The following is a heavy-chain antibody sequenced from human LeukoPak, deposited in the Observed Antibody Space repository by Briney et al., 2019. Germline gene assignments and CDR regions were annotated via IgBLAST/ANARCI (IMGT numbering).Heavy chain of an antibody. J-gene: IGHJ6*02. CDR2: ISSSSSNT. V-gene: IGHV3-11*03. D-gene: IGHD4-11*01. CDR1: GVTFSDYY. Sequence: GGALRLSCAASGVTFSDYYMSWIRQAPGKGLEWVSFISSSSSNTKYADSVKGRFTISRDNAKNSLYLRMNSVRAEDAAVYSCARSVDSWSRMDVWGQGTRVTVSS. CDR3: ARSVDSWSRMDV.